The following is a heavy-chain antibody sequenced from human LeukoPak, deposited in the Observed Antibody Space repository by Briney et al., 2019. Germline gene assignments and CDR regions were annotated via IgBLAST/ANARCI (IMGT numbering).Heavy chain of an antibody. CDR1: GLTFSSYA. V-gene: IGHV3-23*01. J-gene: IGHJ4*02. CDR3: AKDRSIAAGGTVSEIDN. D-gene: IGHD6-13*01. CDR2: ISSSGGTT. Sequence: GGSLRLSCVASGLTFSSYAMSWVRQAPGKGLEWVSAISSSGGTTYNADSVKGRFTISRDNSKNTVFLQMNSLRAEDTAVYYCAKDRSIAAGGTVSEIDNWGQGTLVTVSS.